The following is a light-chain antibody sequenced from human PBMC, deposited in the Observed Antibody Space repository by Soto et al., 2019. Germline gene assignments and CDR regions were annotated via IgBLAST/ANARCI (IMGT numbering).Light chain of an antibody. Sequence: EVVLTQSPGTLSLSPGERVTLSCRASQRLSSSYLAWYQQKPGQAPRLLIYAASRRATGIPDRFSGSGSGTDFTLTISRLEPEDFAVYYCQQYGSSPSFGGGTQVEIK. CDR3: QQYGSSPS. V-gene: IGKV3-20*01. CDR1: QRLSSSY. J-gene: IGKJ4*01. CDR2: AAS.